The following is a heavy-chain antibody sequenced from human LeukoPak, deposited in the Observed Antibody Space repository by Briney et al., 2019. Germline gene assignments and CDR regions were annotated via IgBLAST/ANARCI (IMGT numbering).Heavy chain of an antibody. CDR1: GFIFGSYG. CDR2: IRYDGSDR. V-gene: IGHV3-33*01. D-gene: IGHD3-22*01. Sequence: GGSLRLSCAASGFIFGSYGIYWVRQAPGKGLEWVAGIRYDGSDRSYADPVKGRFTISRDNSKNTVDLQMNSLRAEDTAVYYCARDNWGDGGYYRTLDYWGQGTLVTVSS. J-gene: IGHJ4*02. CDR3: ARDNWGDGGYYRTLDY.